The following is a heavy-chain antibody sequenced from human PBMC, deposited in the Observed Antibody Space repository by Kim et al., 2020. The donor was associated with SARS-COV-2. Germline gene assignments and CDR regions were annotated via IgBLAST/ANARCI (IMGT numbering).Heavy chain of an antibody. D-gene: IGHD6-13*01. CDR3: ARRPGTAGAGTAHFDP. CDR2: IGGIDGNT. CDR1: GFSFGIYA. V-gene: IGHV3-23*01. Sequence: GGSLRLSCAASGFSFGIYAMSWVRQAPGKGLEWVSTIGGIDGNTFYADSVRGRFTIFRDNSRNTLYLQMNSLRAEDTAMYYCARRPGTAGAGTAHFDPWGQGTQVNLSS. J-gene: IGHJ5*02.